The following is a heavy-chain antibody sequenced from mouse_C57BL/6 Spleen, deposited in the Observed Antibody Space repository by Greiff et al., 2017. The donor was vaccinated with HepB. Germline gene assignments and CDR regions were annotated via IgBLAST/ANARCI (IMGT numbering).Heavy chain of an antibody. J-gene: IGHJ4*01. CDR2: IYPRSGNT. CDR1: GYTFTSYG. CDR3: ARRFTTVAGYAMDY. Sequence: QVQLQQSGAELARPGASVKLSCKASGYTFTSYGISWVKQRTGQGLEWIGEIYPRSGNTYYNEKFKGKATLTADKSSSTAYMELRSLTSEDSAVYFCARRFTTVAGYAMDYWGQGTSVTVSS. D-gene: IGHD1-1*01. V-gene: IGHV1-81*01.